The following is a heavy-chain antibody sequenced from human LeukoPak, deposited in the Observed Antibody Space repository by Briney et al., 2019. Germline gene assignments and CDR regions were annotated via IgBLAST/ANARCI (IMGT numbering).Heavy chain of an antibody. D-gene: IGHD2-15*01. CDR2: IFSSGIT. J-gene: IGHJ6*03. CDR3: GRDALVGYFSYYYMDV. V-gene: IGHV4-59*01. Sequence: SETLSLTCTVSGDSISSNYWSWIRQPPGEELQWIGYIFSSGITNYNPSLKSRVTISIDTSKNQFSLKLSSVTAADTAVYYCGRDALVGYFSYYYMDVWGKGTTVTVSS. CDR1: GDSISSNY.